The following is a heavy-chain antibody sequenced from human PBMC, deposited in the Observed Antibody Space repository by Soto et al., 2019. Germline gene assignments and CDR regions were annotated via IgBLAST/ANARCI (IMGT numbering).Heavy chain of an antibody. V-gene: IGHV1-18*01. J-gene: IGHJ4*02. D-gene: IGHD3-22*01. CDR2: ISSYNGNT. CDR3: ARPYDSSNSPRFDC. CDR1: GYRFTSYG. Sequence: QVQLVQSGAEVKKPGASVKVSCKASGYRFTSYGIIWGRQAPGQGLEWMGWISSYNGNTKYAQKLQGRVTMTTDTSTSTAYMELRSLRSDDTAVYYCARPYDSSNSPRFDCWGQGTLVTVSS.